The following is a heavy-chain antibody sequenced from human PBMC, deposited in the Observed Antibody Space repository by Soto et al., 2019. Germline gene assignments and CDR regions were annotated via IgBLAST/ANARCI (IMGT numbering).Heavy chain of an antibody. J-gene: IGHJ4*02. CDR1: GFTFTDYA. CDR2: VSATGRPT. D-gene: IGHD6-19*01. V-gene: IGHV3-23*01. CDR3: AENIPPPNTVGWAPETFDY. Sequence: GGSLRLSCAASGFTFTDYAMSWVRQAPGMGLEWVSAVSATGRPTYYADSVKGRFTISRDNSKSTLYLQMNSLRAEDKTKYYCAENIPPPNTVGWAPETFDYWGQGTLVTVPS.